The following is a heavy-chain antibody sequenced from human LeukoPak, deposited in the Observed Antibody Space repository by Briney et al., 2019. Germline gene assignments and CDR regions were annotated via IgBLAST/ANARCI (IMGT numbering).Heavy chain of an antibody. CDR1: GFTFSSYE. Sequence: GGSLRLSCAASGFTFSSYEMNWVRQAPGKGLQWVSYISSSGSTIYYTDSVKGRFTISRDNAKNSLFLQMNSLRAEDTAVYYCARVGAHDSSGYYPPQDYWGQGTLVTVSS. V-gene: IGHV3-48*03. D-gene: IGHD3-22*01. CDR2: ISSSGSTI. CDR3: ARVGAHDSSGYYPPQDY. J-gene: IGHJ4*02.